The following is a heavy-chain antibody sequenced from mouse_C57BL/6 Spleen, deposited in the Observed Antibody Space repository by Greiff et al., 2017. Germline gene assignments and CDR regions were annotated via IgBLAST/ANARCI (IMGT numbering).Heavy chain of an antibody. D-gene: IGHD1-1*01. CDR2: ISDGGSYT. V-gene: IGHV5-4*01. J-gene: IGHJ4*01. Sequence: DVKLVESGGGLVKPGGSLKLSCAASGFTFSSYAMSWVRQTPEKRLEWVATISDGGSYTYYPDNVKGRFTISRDNAKNNLYLQMSHLKSEDTAMYYCARELRRVAMDYWGQGTSVTVSS. CDR1: GFTFSSYA. CDR3: ARELRRVAMDY.